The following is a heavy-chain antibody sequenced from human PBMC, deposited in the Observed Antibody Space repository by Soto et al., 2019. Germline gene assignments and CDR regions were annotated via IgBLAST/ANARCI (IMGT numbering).Heavy chain of an antibody. V-gene: IGHV3-33*01. Sequence: QVQLVESGGGLVQPGRSLRLSCAASGFTFSTYGMHWVRQAPGRGLEWVAVIRYDGSKTYYADSVKGRFTISRDNSKNTLYLKMNSLRAEDTAVYFCARARTVLINAASDLWGQGTMVTVS. J-gene: IGHJ3*01. CDR1: GFTFSTYG. CDR2: IRYDGSKT. CDR3: ARARTVLINAASDL. D-gene: IGHD3-10*01.